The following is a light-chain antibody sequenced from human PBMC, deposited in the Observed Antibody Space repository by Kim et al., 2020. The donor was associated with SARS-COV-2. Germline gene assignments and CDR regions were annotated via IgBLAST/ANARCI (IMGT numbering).Light chain of an antibody. J-gene: IGKJ3*01. CDR1: QSVLYSSNNMNY. V-gene: IGKV4-1*01. CDR3: QQYYSTPLT. CDR2: WAS. Sequence: DIVMTQSPDSLPVSLSERATINCKSSQSVLYSSNNMNYLAWYQQKPGQPPKLLFYWASTRESGVTDRFSGSGSGTDFTLTISSLQAEDVAVYYCQQYYSTPLTFGPGTKVDIK.